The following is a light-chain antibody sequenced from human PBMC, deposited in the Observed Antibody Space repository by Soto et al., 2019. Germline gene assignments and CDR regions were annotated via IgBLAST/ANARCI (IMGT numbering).Light chain of an antibody. CDR2: EVS. V-gene: IGLV2-14*01. CDR3: SSYTDNSTLV. CDR1: SSDVGGYNY. J-gene: IGLJ1*01. Sequence: SALTQPASVSGSPGQSITISCTGTSSDVGGYNYVSWYQQHPDKAPKLILYEVSNRPSGVSNRFSGSKSGNTASLTISGLQTEDGADYYCSSYTDNSTLVFGTGTKLTVL.